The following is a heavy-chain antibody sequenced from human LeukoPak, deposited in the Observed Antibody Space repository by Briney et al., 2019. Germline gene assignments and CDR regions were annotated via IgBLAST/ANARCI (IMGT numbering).Heavy chain of an antibody. CDR2: IIPIFGTA. Sequence: ASVTVSFKASGGTFSSYAISWVRQAPGQGLEWMGGIIPIFGTANYAQKFQGRVTITADKSTSTAYMELSSLRSEDTAVYYCARAVAGEYYFDYWGQGTLVTVSS. J-gene: IGHJ4*02. V-gene: IGHV1-69*06. CDR3: ARAVAGEYYFDY. D-gene: IGHD6-19*01. CDR1: GGTFSSYA.